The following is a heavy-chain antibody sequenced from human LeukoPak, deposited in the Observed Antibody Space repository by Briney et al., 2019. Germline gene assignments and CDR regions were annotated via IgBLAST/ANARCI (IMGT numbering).Heavy chain of an antibody. V-gene: IGHV1-18*01. CDR2: IGTYNGKT. CDR1: GYTFTSYG. J-gene: IGHJ4*02. Sequence: ASVKVSCKTSGYTFTSYGISWVRQAPGVGLEWMGWIGTYNGKTSYGQNFQGRVTLTTDTSTSTAYMELRSLRSDDTAVYYCARDDYCSSTTCVSYYFDYWGQGTLVTVSS. CDR3: ARDDYCSSTTCVSYYFDY. D-gene: IGHD2-2*01.